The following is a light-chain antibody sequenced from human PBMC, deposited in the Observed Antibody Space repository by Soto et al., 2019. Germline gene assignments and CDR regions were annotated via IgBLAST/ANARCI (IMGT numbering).Light chain of an antibody. V-gene: IGKV3-20*01. CDR1: QSVSSSY. J-gene: IGKJ2*01. CDR3: QQYGRAPPYT. CDR2: VAS. Sequence: EIVLTQSPGTLSLSPGERATLSCRASQSVSSSYLAWYQQKPGQAPRLLIYVASSRATGIPDRFSGSGSVTDFPLTISRLEPDDFAVYYCQQYGRAPPYTFGQGTKLEIK.